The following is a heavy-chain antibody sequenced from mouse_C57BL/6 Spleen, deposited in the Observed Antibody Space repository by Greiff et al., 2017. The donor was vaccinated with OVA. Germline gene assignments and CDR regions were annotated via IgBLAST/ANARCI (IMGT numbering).Heavy chain of an antibody. V-gene: IGHV1-52*01. CDR3: ARGGGPDGGFAY. Sequence: VQLQQPGAELVRPGSSVKLSCKASGYTFTSYWMHWVKQRPIQGLEWIGNIDPSDSETHYNQKFKGKATLTVDKSSSTAYMQLSRLTSEDSAVYDCARGGGPDGGFAYWGQGTLVTVSA. J-gene: IGHJ3*01. CDR1: GYTFTSYW. CDR2: IDPSDSET.